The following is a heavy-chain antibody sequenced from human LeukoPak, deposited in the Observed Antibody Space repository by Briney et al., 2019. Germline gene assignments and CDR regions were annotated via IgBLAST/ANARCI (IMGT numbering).Heavy chain of an antibody. CDR1: GLTFSNYG. CDR3: VTAAVAGTVY. V-gene: IGHV3-48*02. Sequence: GGSLRLSCAASGLTFSNYGLNWVRRAPGKGLEWVSHITSSSGTVYYADSVEGRFTISRDNAKNSLYLQMNSLRDEDTAVYFCVTAAVAGTVYWGQGTLVTVSS. CDR2: ITSSSGTV. D-gene: IGHD6-19*01. J-gene: IGHJ4*02.